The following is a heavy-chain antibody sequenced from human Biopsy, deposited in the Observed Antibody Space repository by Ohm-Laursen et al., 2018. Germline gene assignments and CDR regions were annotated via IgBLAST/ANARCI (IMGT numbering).Heavy chain of an antibody. CDR3: AKDRFPYTSGYSSVFEY. CDR2: ILDDGDIK. V-gene: IGHV3-30*18. J-gene: IGHJ4*02. CDR1: GFTFSSYG. D-gene: IGHD3-22*01. Sequence: SSLRLSCAASGFTFSSYGMHWVRQAPGKGLEWVSLILDDGDIKYSADSMEGRFTISRDNSRNTLFLQMNSLKAEDTAVYYCAKDRFPYTSGYSSVFEYWGQGTLVTVSS.